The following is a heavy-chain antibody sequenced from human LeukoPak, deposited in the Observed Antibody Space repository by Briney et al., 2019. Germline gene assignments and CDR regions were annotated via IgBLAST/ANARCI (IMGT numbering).Heavy chain of an antibody. D-gene: IGHD5-24*01. J-gene: IGHJ2*01. CDR3: ARPEMATWYFDL. V-gene: IGHV4-59*01. Sequence: SETLSLTCTVSGGSISSYYWSWIRQPPGRGLEWIGYIYYSGSTNYNPSLKSRVTISVDTSKNQFSLKLSSVTAADTAVYYCARPEMATWYFDLWGRGTLVTVSS. CDR1: GGSISSYY. CDR2: IYYSGST.